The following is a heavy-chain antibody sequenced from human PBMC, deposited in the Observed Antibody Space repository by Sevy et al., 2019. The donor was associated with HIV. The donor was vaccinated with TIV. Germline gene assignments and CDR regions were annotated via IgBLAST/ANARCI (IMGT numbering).Heavy chain of an antibody. CDR2: VKQDGSVK. D-gene: IGHD6-13*01. CDR1: GFTLDSYW. V-gene: IGHV3-7*01. CDR3: VRAIAAHDSF. J-gene: IGHJ4*02. Sequence: GGSLRLSCVASGFTLDSYWMSWVRQTPVKGLEWVANVKQDGSVKYYVDSVKGRFTISRDNARNLVYLQMNSLRVDDTALYYCVRAIAAHDSFWGQGTLVTVSS.